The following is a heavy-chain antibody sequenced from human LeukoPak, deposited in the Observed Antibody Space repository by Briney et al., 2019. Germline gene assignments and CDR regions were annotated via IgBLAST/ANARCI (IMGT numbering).Heavy chain of an antibody. J-gene: IGHJ4*02. CDR2: ISYSGST. CDR1: GGSISSSSYY. V-gene: IGHV4-61*01. D-gene: IGHD3-16*01. CDR3: ARVGRGDYTWGSYSFDY. Sequence: SETLSLTCTVSGGSISSSSYYWSWIRQPPGKGLEWIGYISYSGSTNYNPSLKSRVTISVDTSKNQFSLKLSSVTAADTAVYYCARVGRGDYTWGSYSFDYWGRGTLVTVSS.